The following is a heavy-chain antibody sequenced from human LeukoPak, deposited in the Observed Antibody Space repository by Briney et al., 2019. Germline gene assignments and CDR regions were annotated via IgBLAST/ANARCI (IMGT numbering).Heavy chain of an antibody. CDR3: ARDYMVRGVIDY. J-gene: IGHJ4*02. Sequence: SETLSLTCTVSGGSISITTYYWGWVRKPPGKGLEWIGNIYYSGSTYYNPSLKSRVTISVDTSKNQFSLKLSSVTAADTAVYYCARDYMVRGVIDYWGQGTLVTVSS. CDR2: IYYSGST. V-gene: IGHV4-39*07. D-gene: IGHD3-10*01. CDR1: GGSISITTYY.